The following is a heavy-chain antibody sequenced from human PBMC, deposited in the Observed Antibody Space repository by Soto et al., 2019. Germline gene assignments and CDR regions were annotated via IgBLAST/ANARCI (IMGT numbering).Heavy chain of an antibody. J-gene: IGHJ4*02. D-gene: IGHD1-1*01. V-gene: IGHV3-74*01. CDR3: ARDLSGDTTPYFDL. CDR2: IYNDGSRT. Sequence: VGSLRLSCAASGFAFSSYWMHWVRQTPGKGPVWVSRIYNDGSRTAYADSVKGRFTISRDNAKNTMYLQMSSLTVEDTAVYYCARDLSGDTTPYFDLWGQGTLVTVSS. CDR1: GFAFSSYW.